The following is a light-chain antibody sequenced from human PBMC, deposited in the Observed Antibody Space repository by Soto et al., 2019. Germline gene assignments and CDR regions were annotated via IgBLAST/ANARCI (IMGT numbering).Light chain of an antibody. CDR3: QHYTSAPGT. CDR1: EDISNY. CDR2: GAS. Sequence: DIQMTQSPSSLSASVGDRVTITCRASEDISNYLAWYQQKPGKVPKLLIYGASTLQSGVPYRFSGSGSGTDFTLTISSLQTEDVATYYYQHYTSAPGTFGQGTKVESK. V-gene: IGKV1-27*01. J-gene: IGKJ1*01.